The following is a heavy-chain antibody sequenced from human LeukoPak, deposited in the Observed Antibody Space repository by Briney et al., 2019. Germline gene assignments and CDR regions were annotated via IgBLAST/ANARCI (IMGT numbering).Heavy chain of an antibody. D-gene: IGHD3-3*01. V-gene: IGHV1-2*02. J-gene: IGHJ4*02. CDR2: INPNSGGT. CDR3: ARVVTIFGVAALGY. CDR1: GYTFTGYY. Sequence: ASVKVSCKASGYTFTGYYMHWVRQAPGQGLEWTGWINPNSGGTNYAQKFRGRVTMTRDTSISTAYMELSRLRSDDTAVYYCARVVTIFGVAALGYWGQGTLVTVSS.